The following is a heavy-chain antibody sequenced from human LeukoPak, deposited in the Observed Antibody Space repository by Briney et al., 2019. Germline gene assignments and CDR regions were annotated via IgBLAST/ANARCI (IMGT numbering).Heavy chain of an antibody. D-gene: IGHD1-26*01. CDR3: APTRRIVGADY. CDR1: GFSFSGHW. Sequence: GGSLRLSCTASGFSFSGHWMHWARQLPGKGLVWVSRISPTGSTTSYADSVKGRFTISRDNSKNTLYLQMNSLRAEDTAVYYCAPTRRIVGADYWGQGTLVTVSS. V-gene: IGHV3-74*01. J-gene: IGHJ4*02. CDR2: ISPTGSTT.